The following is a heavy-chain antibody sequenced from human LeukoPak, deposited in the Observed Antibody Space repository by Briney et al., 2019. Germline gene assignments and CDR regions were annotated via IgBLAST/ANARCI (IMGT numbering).Heavy chain of an antibody. CDR2: IYYSVST. CDR1: GGSISSGDYY. J-gene: IGHJ4*02. V-gene: IGHV4-30-4*01. CDR3: ARGLYFDY. Sequence: PSETLSLTCTVSGGSISSGDYYWRWIRQPPGKGLEWIVYIYYSVSTYYNPSLKSRVTISVDTSKNQFSLKLSSVTAADTAVYYCARGLYFDYWGQGTLVTVSS. D-gene: IGHD2-21*01.